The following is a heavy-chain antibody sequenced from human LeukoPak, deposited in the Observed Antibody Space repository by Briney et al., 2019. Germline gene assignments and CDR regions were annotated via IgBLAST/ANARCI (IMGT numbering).Heavy chain of an antibody. CDR1: GGSFSGYY. CDR3: ARVPSGSYDY. CDR2: INHSGST. V-gene: IGHV4-34*01. J-gene: IGHJ4*02. Sequence: PSETLSLTCAVYGGSFSGYYWSWLRQPPGKGLEWIGEINHSGSTNYNPSLKSRVTISVDTSKNQFSLNLSSVTAADTSVYYCARVPSGSYDYWGQGTLVTVSS. D-gene: IGHD1-26*01.